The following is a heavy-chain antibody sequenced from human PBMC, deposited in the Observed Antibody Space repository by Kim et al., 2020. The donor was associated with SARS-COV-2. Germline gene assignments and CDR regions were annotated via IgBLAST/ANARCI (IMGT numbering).Heavy chain of an antibody. Sequence: VESVKGRFPISRDNAKGSLYMEMGSLRAEDTAVYYCARELRSAGYYYGMDVWGQGTTVTVSS. J-gene: IGHJ6*02. CDR3: ARELRSAGYYYGMDV. D-gene: IGHD6-19*01. V-gene: IGHV3-7*01.